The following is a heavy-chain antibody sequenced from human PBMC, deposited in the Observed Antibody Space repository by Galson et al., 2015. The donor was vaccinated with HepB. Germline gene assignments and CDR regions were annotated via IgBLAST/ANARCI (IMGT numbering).Heavy chain of an antibody. Sequence: PALVKPTQTLTLTCTLSGLSLSTSGVSVSWIRQPPGKALEWLARIDLDGDKYYSTSLKTRLTISTDTSKSQAVLTLTNMDPVDTATYYCARTTISGKYPNYSYYGMDVWGQGTTVTVSS. D-gene: IGHD1-26*01. J-gene: IGHJ6*02. V-gene: IGHV2-70*11. CDR3: ARTTISGKYPNYSYYGMDV. CDR1: GLSLSTSGVS. CDR2: IDLDGDK.